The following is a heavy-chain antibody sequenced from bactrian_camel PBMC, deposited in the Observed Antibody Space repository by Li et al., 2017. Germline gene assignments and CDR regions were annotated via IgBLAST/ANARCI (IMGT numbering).Heavy chain of an antibody. J-gene: IGHJ4*01. Sequence: VQLVESGGGSVQAGGSLRLSCRLPGNLGSTRCGGWFRQAPGKEREGVATINEYSRPEYGDSVKDRFTISKDDAKGTLYLQMTSLKPEDTAMYSCALDPFFCSAGSWYSQGYQYWGQGTQVTVS. CDR3: ALDPFFCSAGSWYSQGYQY. V-gene: IGHV3S53*01. CDR1: GNLGSTRC. CDR2: INEYSRP. D-gene: IGHD6*01.